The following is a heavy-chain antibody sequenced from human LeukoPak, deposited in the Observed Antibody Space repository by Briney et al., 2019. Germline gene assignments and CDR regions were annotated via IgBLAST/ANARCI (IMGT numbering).Heavy chain of an antibody. Sequence: GGSLRLSCAASGFTFSSYSMNWVRQAPGKGLEWVSYISSSSSTIYYADSVKGRFTISRDNAKNSLYLQMNSLRDEDTAVYYCAGDFYYDSSELPFDYWGQGTLVTVSS. CDR1: GFTFSSYS. V-gene: IGHV3-48*02. D-gene: IGHD3-22*01. CDR3: AGDFYYDSSELPFDY. CDR2: ISSSSSTI. J-gene: IGHJ4*02.